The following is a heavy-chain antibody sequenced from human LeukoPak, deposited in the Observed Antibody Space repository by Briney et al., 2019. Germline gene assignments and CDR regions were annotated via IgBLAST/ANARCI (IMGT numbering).Heavy chain of an antibody. V-gene: IGHV3-30*03. D-gene: IGHD2-2*01. J-gene: IGHJ4*02. CDR1: GFTFSSYG. CDR3: ATLTLHCSSTSCYDY. Sequence: GRSLRLSCAASGFTFSSYGMHWVRQAPGKGLEWVAVISYDGSNKYYADSVKGRFTFSRDNSKNTLYLQMNSLRAEDTAVYYCATLTLHCSSTSCYDYWGQGTLVTVSS. CDR2: ISYDGSNK.